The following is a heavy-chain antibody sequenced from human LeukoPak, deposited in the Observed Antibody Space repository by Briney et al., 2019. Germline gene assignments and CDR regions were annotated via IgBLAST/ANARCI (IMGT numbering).Heavy chain of an antibody. V-gene: IGHV1-18*01. D-gene: IGHD6-13*01. CDR3: ARVKYRSSWYEGDWFDP. CDR2: ISVYNANT. J-gene: IGHJ5*02. Sequence: ASVKVSCKASGYTFTNYAISWVRQAPGQGLEWMGWISVYNANTNDAQKFQGRVTVTTDTSTNTAYMELRSLRSDDTAVYYCARVKYRSSWYEGDWFDPWGQGTLVTVSS. CDR1: GYTFTNYA.